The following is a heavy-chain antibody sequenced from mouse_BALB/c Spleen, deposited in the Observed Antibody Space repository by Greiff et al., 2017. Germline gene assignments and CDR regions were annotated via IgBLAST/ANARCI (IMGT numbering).Heavy chain of an antibody. CDR3: TAYNYDGYFDY. V-gene: IGHV14-4*02. CDR2: IDPENGDT. CDR1: GFNIKDYY. D-gene: IGHD2-12*01. Sequence: VQLQQSGAELVRPGASVKLSCKASGFNIKDYYMHWVKQRPEQGLEWIGWIDPENGDTEYAPKFKGKATMTADTSSNTAYLQLSSLTSEDTAVYYSTAYNYDGYFDYWGQGTTLTVSS. J-gene: IGHJ2*01.